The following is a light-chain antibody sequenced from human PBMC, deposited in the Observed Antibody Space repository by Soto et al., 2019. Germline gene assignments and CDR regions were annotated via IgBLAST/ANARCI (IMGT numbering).Light chain of an antibody. Sequence: QSALTQPASVSGSPGQSITISCTGTSSDVGSYNLVSWFQQHPGQAPKLIIYEVSDRPSGVSNRFSGSKSANTASLTISGLQGSDEADYYCCSYAGRINGVFGGGTKLTVL. CDR3: CSYAGRINGV. J-gene: IGLJ3*02. V-gene: IGLV2-23*02. CDR2: EVS. CDR1: SSDVGSYNL.